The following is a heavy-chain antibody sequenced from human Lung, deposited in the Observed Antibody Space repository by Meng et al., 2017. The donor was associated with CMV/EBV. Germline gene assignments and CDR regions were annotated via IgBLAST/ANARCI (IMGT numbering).Heavy chain of an antibody. CDR3: ARISSRQAAAGNGFAP. Sequence: QMQLAPSGSELKKPGASVKVYCKASGYTFSDYAINWVRQAPGQGLEWMGWIYPNTGNPTYAQGFTGRFVFSLYSSVKTAYLKINGLETEETVLYYCARISSRQAAAGNGFAPLGPGTLVTVSS. CDR1: GYTFSDYA. D-gene: IGHD6-25*01. J-gene: IGHJ5*02. V-gene: IGHV7-4-1*02. CDR2: IYPNTGNP.